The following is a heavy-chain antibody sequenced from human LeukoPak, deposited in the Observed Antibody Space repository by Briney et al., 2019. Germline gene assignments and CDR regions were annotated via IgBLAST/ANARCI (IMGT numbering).Heavy chain of an antibody. CDR2: INHRGST. CDR3: SRGSIVVGLDARPFDY. D-gene: IGHD2-2*01. V-gene: IGHV4-34*01. Sequence: SETLSLTCAVCGGSFSDHYWSWIRQPPGEGLEWIGEINHRGSTNYNPSLKSRVTISVDTSKSQFSLKVNSVTAADTAVYFCSRGSIVVGLDARPFDYWGQGTLVAVSS. J-gene: IGHJ4*02. CDR1: GGSFSDHY.